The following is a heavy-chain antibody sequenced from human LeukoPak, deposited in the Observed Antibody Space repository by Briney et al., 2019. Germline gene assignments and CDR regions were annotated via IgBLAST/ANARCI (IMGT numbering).Heavy chain of an antibody. J-gene: IGHJ5*02. V-gene: IGHV4-39*07. CDR3: ASTGYCSGGSCLVNWFDP. CDR1: SGSISSSSYY. D-gene: IGHD2-15*01. CDR2: IYYSGST. Sequence: SETLSLTCTVSSGSISSSSYYWGWIRQPPGKGLEWIGSIYYSGSTYYNPSLKSRVTISVDTSKNQFSLKLSSVTAADTAVYYCASTGYCSGGSCLVNWFDPWGQGTLVTVSS.